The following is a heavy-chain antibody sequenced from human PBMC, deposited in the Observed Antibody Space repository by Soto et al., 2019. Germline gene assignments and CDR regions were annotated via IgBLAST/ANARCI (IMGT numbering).Heavy chain of an antibody. CDR3: AREGSEGATHDAFDI. CDR2: INHSGST. CDR1: GGSFSGYY. J-gene: IGHJ3*02. Sequence: SETLSLTCAVYGGSFSGYYWSWIRQPPGKGLEWIGEINHSGSTNYNPSLKSRVTISVDTSKNQLSLKLSSVTAADTAVYYCAREGSEGATHDAFDIWGQGTMVTVSS. V-gene: IGHV4-34*01. D-gene: IGHD1-26*01.